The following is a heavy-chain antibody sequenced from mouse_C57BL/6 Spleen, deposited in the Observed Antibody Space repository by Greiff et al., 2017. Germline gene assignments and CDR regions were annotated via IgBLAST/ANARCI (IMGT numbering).Heavy chain of an antibody. J-gene: IGHJ3*01. CDR3: AREGSTDYYVNGGFAY. D-gene: IGHD2-1*01. V-gene: IGHV1-55*01. CDR2: IYPGSGST. CDR1: GYTFTSYW. Sequence: QVQLQQPGAELVKPGASVKMSCKASGYTFTSYWITWVKQRPGQGLEWIGDIYPGSGSTNYNEKFKSKATLTVDTSSSTAYMQLSSLASEDSAVYYCAREGSTDYYVNGGFAYWGQGTLVTVSA.